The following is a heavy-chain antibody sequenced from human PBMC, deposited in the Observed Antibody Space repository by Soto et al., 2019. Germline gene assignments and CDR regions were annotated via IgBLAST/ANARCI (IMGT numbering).Heavy chain of an antibody. CDR1: GFTFSSYA. J-gene: IGHJ4*02. CDR3: AKDFPTGVLPEYEQLVLTADY. D-gene: IGHD6-6*01. V-gene: IGHV3-23*01. Sequence: GGSLRLSCAASGFTFSSYAMSWVRQAPGKGLEWVSAISGSGGSTYYADSVKGRFTISRDNSKNTLYLQMNSLRAEDTAVYYCAKDFPTGVLPEYEQLVLTADYWGQGTLVTVSS. CDR2: ISGSGGST.